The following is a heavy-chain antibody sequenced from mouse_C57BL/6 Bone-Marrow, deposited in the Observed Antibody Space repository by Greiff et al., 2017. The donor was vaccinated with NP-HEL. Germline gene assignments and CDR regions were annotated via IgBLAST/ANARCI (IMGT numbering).Heavy chain of an antibody. J-gene: IGHJ1*03. V-gene: IGHV2-4*01. CDR2: IWSGGST. CDR1: GFSLTSYG. Sequence: VKLQESGPGLVQPSQSLSITCTVSGFSLTSYGVHWVRQPPGKGLEWLGVIWSGGSTDYNAAFISRLSISKDNSKSQVFFKMNSLQADDTAIYYCATTWYFDVWGTGTTVTVSS. CDR3: ATTWYFDV.